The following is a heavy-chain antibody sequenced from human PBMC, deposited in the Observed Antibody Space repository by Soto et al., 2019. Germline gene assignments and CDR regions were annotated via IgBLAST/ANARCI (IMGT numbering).Heavy chain of an antibody. Sequence: ASETLSLTCPVSGGSISSYYLSWIRQPPGKGLEWIGYIYYSGSTNYNPSLKSRVTISVDTSKNQFSLKLNSMTAADTAVYYCARHNYGSGSTYFDYWGQGTLVTVSS. J-gene: IGHJ4*02. CDR2: IYYSGST. CDR3: ARHNYGSGSTYFDY. CDR1: GGSISSYY. V-gene: IGHV4-59*08. D-gene: IGHD3-10*01.